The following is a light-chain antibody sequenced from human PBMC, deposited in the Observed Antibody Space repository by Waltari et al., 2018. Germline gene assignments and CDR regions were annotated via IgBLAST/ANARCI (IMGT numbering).Light chain of an antibody. CDR2: GAS. CDR1: QSLDSTY. V-gene: IGKV3-20*01. J-gene: IGKJ2*01. CDR3: QQYNKSPYT. Sequence: EIVLTQSPGTLSLSPGERATLSCRASQSLDSTYLAWYQLKPGQAPRLLIYGASSRAAGIPERFSGSGSGTDFTLTISRLEPEDFAVYYYQQYNKSPYTFGQGTKLRIK.